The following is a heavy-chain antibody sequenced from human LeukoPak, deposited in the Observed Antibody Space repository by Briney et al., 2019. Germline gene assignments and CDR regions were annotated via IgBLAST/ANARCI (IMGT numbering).Heavy chain of an antibody. D-gene: IGHD5-18*01. J-gene: IGHJ3*01. V-gene: IGHV3-30*02. CDR1: GFTFSSYG. CDR3: AKDRGYSHNYDDSFDV. Sequence: GGSLRLSCAVSGFTFSSYGMHWVRQAPGKGLEWVAFIRYDGSKKNYADSVKGRFTVSRDSSNNTLSLQMNSLRTEDTAVYYCAKDRGYSHNYDDSFDVWGQGTEVTVSS. CDR2: IRYDGSKK.